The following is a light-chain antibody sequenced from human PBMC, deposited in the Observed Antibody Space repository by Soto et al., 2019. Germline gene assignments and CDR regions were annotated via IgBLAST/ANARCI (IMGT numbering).Light chain of an antibody. CDR2: DAS. CDR1: QSISSW. Sequence: DIQMTQSPSTLSASVGDRVTITCRASQSISSWLAWYQQKPGKAPKLLIYDASSLESGVPSRFSGSGSGTEFTLTISSLQPDVFATYSCQQYNSYTWTFGQGTKVEIK. CDR3: QQYNSYTWT. J-gene: IGKJ1*01. V-gene: IGKV1-5*01.